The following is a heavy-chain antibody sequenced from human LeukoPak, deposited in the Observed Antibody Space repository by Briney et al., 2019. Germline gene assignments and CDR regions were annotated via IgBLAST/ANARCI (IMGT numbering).Heavy chain of an antibody. CDR1: GYTFTSYD. CDR2: MNPNSGNT. D-gene: IGHD4-23*01. CDR3: ASLYDYGGNSDFDH. Sequence: ASVKVSCKASGYTFTSYDINWVRQATGQGLEWMGWMNPNSGNTGYAQKFQGRVTMTRNTSISTAYMELSSLRAEDTAVYYCASLYDYGGNSDFDHWGQGTLVTVSS. V-gene: IGHV1-8*01. J-gene: IGHJ4*02.